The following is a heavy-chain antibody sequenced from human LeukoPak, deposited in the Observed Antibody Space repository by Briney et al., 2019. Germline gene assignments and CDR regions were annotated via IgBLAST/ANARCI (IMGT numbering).Heavy chain of an antibody. V-gene: IGHV1-18*01. CDR3: ARDNLVGLAPLVLDYYYYGMDV. Sequence: ASVKVSCKASGGTFSSYAISWVRQAPGQGLEWMGWISAYNGNTNYAQKLQGRVTMTTDTSTSTAYMELRSLRSDDTAVYYCARDNLVGLAPLVLDYYYYGMDVWGQGTTVTVSS. CDR1: GGTFSSYA. CDR2: ISAYNGNT. J-gene: IGHJ6*02. D-gene: IGHD2-8*01.